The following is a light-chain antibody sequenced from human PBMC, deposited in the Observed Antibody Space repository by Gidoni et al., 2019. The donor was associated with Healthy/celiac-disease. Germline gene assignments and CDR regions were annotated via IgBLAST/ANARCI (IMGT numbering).Light chain of an antibody. CDR1: QSVSSY. J-gene: IGKJ5*01. CDR2: DAS. Sequence: EIVLTQSPATLSLSPGERATLSCRASQSVSSYLAWSQQKPGQAPRLLIYDASNRATGIPARFSGSGSGTYSTLTISILEPEYFAVYYCQQRSNWLITFGQGTRLEIK. V-gene: IGKV3-11*01. CDR3: QQRSNWLIT.